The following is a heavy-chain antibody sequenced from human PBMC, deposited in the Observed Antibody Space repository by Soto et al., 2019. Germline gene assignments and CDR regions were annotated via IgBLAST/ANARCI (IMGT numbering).Heavy chain of an antibody. CDR1: GGSISSYY. CDR2: IYYSGST. V-gene: IGHV4-59*01. J-gene: IGHJ4*02. CDR3: ARVRWTVAGPGHFDY. Sequence: QVQLQESGPGLVKPSETLSLTCTVSGGSISSYYWSWIRQHPGKGLEWIGYIYYSGSTNYNPSLKSRVTIALDTSKNQFSLKLSSVTAADTAVYYCARVRWTVAGPGHFDYWGQGTLVTVSS. D-gene: IGHD6-19*01.